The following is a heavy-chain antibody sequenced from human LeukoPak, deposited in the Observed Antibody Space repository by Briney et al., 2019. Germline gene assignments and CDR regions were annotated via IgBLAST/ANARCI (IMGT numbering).Heavy chain of an antibody. D-gene: IGHD2-2*01. V-gene: IGHV4-34*01. CDR1: GGSFSGYY. J-gene: IGHJ4*02. CDR2: LNHSRST. Sequence: SETLSLTCTVYGGSFSGYYWSWIRQPPGKGLEWIGDLNHSRSTNYNPSLKSRVTISLDTSKNHFSLKLSSVTAADTAVYYCASSTSGRGDFDYWGQGTLVTVSS. CDR3: ASSTSGRGDFDY.